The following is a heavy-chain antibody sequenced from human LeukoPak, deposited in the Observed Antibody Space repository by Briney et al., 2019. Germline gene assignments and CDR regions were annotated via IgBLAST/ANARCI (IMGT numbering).Heavy chain of an antibody. CDR2: ISGSGGST. CDR3: AKGYSATYASMAFFDY. CDR1: GFTSSSYA. Sequence: GGSLRLSCAASGFTSSSYAMSWVRQAPGKGLEWVSSISGSGGSTYYVESVKGRFTISRDSSKNTVYLQMNSLRAEDTAVYYCAKGYSATYASMAFFDYWGQGTPVTVSS. V-gene: IGHV3-23*01. D-gene: IGHD1-26*01. J-gene: IGHJ4*02.